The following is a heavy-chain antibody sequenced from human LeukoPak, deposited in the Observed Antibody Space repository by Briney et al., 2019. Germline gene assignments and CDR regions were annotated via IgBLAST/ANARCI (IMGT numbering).Heavy chain of an antibody. J-gene: IGHJ4*02. CDR2: VKSKTDGGTT. CDR3: TTDDGGDYSNGGYFDY. D-gene: IGHD4-11*01. CDR1: GFTFSYAW. Sequence: GSLRLSCAASGFTFSYAWMSWVRQAPGKGLEWVGRVKSKTDGGTTGYATPVKGRFTISRDDSKNTLYLQMNSLKTEDTAVYYCTTDDGGDYSNGGYFDYWGQGTLVTVSS. V-gene: IGHV3-15*01.